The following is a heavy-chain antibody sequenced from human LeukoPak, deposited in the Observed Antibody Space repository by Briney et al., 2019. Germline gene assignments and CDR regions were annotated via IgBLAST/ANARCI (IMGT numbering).Heavy chain of an antibody. D-gene: IGHD3-3*01. Sequence: SETLSLTCTVSGGSISSYYWSWIRQPPGKGLEWIGYIYTSGSTNYNPSLKSRVTISVDTSKNQFSLKLSSVTAADTAVYYCARHQLYYDFWSGYSYYYMDVWGKGTTVTVSS. CDR1: GGSISSYY. CDR3: ARHQLYYDFWSGYSYYYMDV. V-gene: IGHV4-4*09. CDR2: IYTSGST. J-gene: IGHJ6*03.